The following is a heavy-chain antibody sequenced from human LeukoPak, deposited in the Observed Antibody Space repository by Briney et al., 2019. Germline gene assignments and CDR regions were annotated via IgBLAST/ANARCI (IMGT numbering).Heavy chain of an antibody. D-gene: IGHD2-2*01. V-gene: IGHV3-48*04. CDR3: ARAYSGGGIVVGQAAN. J-gene: IGHJ4*02. Sequence: GGSLRLSCAASGSTFSSYSFNWVRQAPGKGLEWVSYISSSSSTIYYADSVKGRFTISRDDAKNSLYLQMNSLRAEDTAVYYCARAYSGGGIVVGQAANWGQGTLVTVSS. CDR1: GSTFSSYS. CDR2: ISSSSSTI.